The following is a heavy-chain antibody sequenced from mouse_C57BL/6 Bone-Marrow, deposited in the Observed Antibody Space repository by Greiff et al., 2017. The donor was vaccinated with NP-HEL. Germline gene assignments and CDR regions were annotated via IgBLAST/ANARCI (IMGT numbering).Heavy chain of an antibody. CDR1: GYTFTSYW. CDR2: IYPGNSDT. J-gene: IGHJ1*03. V-gene: IGHV1-5*01. Sequence: VQLQQSGTVLARPGASVKMSCKTSGYTFTSYWMHWVKQRPGQGLEWIGAIYPGNSDTSYNQKFKGKAKLTAVTSASTAYMELSSLTNEASAVFYTTKIRYSYTDVWGTETTLTVSS. D-gene: IGHD1-1*01. CDR3: TKIRYSYTDV.